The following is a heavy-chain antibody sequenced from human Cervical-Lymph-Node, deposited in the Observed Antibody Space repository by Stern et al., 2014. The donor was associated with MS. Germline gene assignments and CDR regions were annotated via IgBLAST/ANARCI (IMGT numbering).Heavy chain of an antibody. CDR3: ARDSGMDV. CDR1: GFSLSSYF. V-gene: IGHV3-48*01. Sequence: EVQLEESGGGLVQPGGSLRLSCASSGFSLSSYFMNWVRQAPGKGLEWISYITSSSSTIYYADSVKGRFTISRDNAKNSLYLQMNSLRAEDTAVYYCARDSGMDVWGQGTTVTVSS. CDR2: ITSSSSTI. J-gene: IGHJ6*02.